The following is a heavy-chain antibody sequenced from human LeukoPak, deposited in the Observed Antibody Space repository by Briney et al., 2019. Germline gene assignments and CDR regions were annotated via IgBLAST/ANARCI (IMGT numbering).Heavy chain of an antibody. CDR1: GFTFSSYG. D-gene: IGHD3-22*01. CDR3: AKDLYYYDSSGYFDY. CDR2: IWYDGSNK. J-gene: IGHJ4*02. Sequence: GRSLRLSCAASGFTFSSYGLHWVRPAPAKGLEWVAVIWYDGSNKYYADSVKGRFTISRDNSRNTLYLQMNSLRAEDTAVYYCAKDLYYYDSSGYFDYWGQGTLVTVSS. V-gene: IGHV3-33*06.